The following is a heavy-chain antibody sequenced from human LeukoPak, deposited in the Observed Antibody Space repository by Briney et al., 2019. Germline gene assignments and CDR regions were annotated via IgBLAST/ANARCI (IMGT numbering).Heavy chain of an antibody. Sequence: KPSETLSLTCTVSGGSISNYYWSWIRQPPGKGLEWIGYIYYSGSTNYNPFLKSRVTISVDTSKNQFSLKLSSVTAADTAVYYCARGAGYSYGTFDYWGQGTLVTVSS. V-gene: IGHV4-59*12. CDR2: IYYSGST. J-gene: IGHJ4*02. CDR1: GGSISNYY. D-gene: IGHD5-18*01. CDR3: ARGAGYSYGTFDY.